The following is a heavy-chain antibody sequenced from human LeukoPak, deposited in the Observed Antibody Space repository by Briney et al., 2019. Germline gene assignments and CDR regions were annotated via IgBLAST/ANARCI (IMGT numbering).Heavy chain of an antibody. CDR3: ARAQKQLGNFDY. CDR2: IYYSGST. V-gene: IGHV4-59*11. J-gene: IGHJ4*02. CDR1: GGSISSQY. Sequence: PSETLSLTCTVSGGSISSQYWSWIRQPPGKGLEWMGYIYYSGSTNYNPSLKSRVTITVDTSKNHFYLKLSSVTAADTAVYYCARAQKQLGNFDYWGQGTLVTVSS. D-gene: IGHD6-6*01.